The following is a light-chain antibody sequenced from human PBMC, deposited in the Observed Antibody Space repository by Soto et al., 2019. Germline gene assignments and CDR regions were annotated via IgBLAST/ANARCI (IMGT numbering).Light chain of an antibody. J-gene: IGKJ2*01. V-gene: IGKV3-20*01. CDR1: QSVSSSY. CDR3: QQYGISPPAADT. Sequence: EIVLTQSPGTLSLSPGERATLSCRASQSVSSSYLAWYQQKPGQAPRLVIYGASSRATGIPDRFSGSGSGTDFTLTISRLEPEDFAVYYCQQYGISPPAADTCGQGTKMEIK. CDR2: GAS.